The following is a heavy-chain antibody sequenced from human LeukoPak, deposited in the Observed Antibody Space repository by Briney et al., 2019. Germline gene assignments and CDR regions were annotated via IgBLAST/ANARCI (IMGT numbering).Heavy chain of an antibody. CDR2: VSPPGGGT. CDR1: GFTFRTYS. Sequence: PGGSLRLSCAASGFTFRTYSMNWVRQAPGKGLEWLSGVSPPGGGTYYADSVKGRFTISRDDSKNTLSLQMNSLRVEDTAVYYCARDLAWGAFDYWGQGTLVTVSS. V-gene: IGHV3-23*01. J-gene: IGHJ4*02. CDR3: ARDLAWGAFDY. D-gene: IGHD7-27*01.